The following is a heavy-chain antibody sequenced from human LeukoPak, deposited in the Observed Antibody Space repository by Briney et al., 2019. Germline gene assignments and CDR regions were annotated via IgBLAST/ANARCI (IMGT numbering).Heavy chain of an antibody. D-gene: IGHD6-19*01. CDR3: ARTDISGWSRPLDC. Sequence: PGGSPRLSCAASGFTFSRYALHWVRQAPGKGLEWVAVISSDGSNKYYAGSVEGRFTISRDNYNNTLLLQMNSLRAEDTAVYYCARTDISGWSRPLDCWGQGTLVTVSS. CDR2: ISSDGSNK. V-gene: IGHV3-30-3*01. CDR1: GFTFSRYA. J-gene: IGHJ4*02.